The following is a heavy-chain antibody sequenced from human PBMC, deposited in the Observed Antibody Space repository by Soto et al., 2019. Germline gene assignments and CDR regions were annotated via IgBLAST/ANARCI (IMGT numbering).Heavy chain of an antibody. CDR1: GGTFSSYA. CDR2: IIPIFGTA. CDR3: AKDSGDIVVVVAATHDFDY. D-gene: IGHD2-15*01. Sequence: SVKVSCKASGGTFSSYAISWVRQAPGQGLEWMGGIIPIFGTANYAQKFQGRVTITADESKNTLYLQMNSLRAEDTAVYYCAKDSGDIVVVVAATHDFDYWGQGTLVTVSS. J-gene: IGHJ4*02. V-gene: IGHV1-69*13.